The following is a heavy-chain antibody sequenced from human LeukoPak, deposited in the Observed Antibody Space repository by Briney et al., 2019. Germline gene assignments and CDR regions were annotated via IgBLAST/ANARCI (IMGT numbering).Heavy chain of an antibody. CDR3: ARVGSGLNLYYFDY. CDR2: IYTSGST. Sequence: SETLSLTCTVSGGSISSYYWSWIRQPAGKGLEWIGRIYTSGSTNYNPSLKSRVTMSVDTSKNQFSLKLSSVTAADTAVYYCARVGSGLNLYYFDYWGQGILVTVSS. J-gene: IGHJ4*02. CDR1: GGSISSYY. D-gene: IGHD3-3*01. V-gene: IGHV4-4*07.